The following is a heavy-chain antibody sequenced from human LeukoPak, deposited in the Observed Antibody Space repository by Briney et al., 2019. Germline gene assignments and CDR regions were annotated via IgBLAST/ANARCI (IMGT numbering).Heavy chain of an antibody. J-gene: IGHJ4*02. CDR2: ISGSGGST. Sequence: GGSLRLSCAASGFTFSSYAMSWVRQAPGKGLEWVSAISGSGGSTYYADSVKGRFTISRDDSKTTLYLQMNSLRAEDTAVYYCAKAYGGNSVCFDYWGQGTLVTVSS. D-gene: IGHD4-23*01. V-gene: IGHV3-23*01. CDR3: AKAYGGNSVCFDY. CDR1: GFTFSSYA.